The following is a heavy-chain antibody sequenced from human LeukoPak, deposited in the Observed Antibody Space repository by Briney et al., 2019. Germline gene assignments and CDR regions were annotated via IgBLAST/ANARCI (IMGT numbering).Heavy chain of an antibody. CDR2: IIPILGIA. Sequence: SVKVSCKASGYTFTSYAIRWVRQAPGQGLEWMGRIIPILGIANYAQKFQGRVTITADKSTSTAYMELSSLRSEDTAVYYCARAQGRDTAMAGFDYWGQGTLVTVSS. CDR3: ARAQGRDTAMAGFDY. V-gene: IGHV1-69*04. J-gene: IGHJ4*02. D-gene: IGHD5-18*01. CDR1: GYTFTSYA.